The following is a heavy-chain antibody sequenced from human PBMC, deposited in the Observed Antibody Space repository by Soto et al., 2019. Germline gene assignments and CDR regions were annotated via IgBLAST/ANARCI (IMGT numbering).Heavy chain of an antibody. CDR2: IYYSGST. V-gene: IGHV4-31*03. CDR1: GGSISSGGYY. CDR3: ARSPPPRGPYDSSGYFDY. Sequence: PSETLSLTCTVSGGSISSGGYYWSWIRQHPGKGLEWIGYIYYSGSTYYNPSLKSRVTISVDTSKNQFSLKLSSVTAADTAVYYCARSPPPRGPYDSSGYFDYWGQGTLVTVSS. J-gene: IGHJ4*02. D-gene: IGHD3-22*01.